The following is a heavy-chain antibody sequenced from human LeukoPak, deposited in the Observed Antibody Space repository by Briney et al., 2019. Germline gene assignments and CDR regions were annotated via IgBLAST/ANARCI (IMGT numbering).Heavy chain of an antibody. CDR1: VFTFSSDA. CDR2: ISGSGAST. CDR3: VKYYDSSGSYYFDY. J-gene: IGHJ4*02. Sequence: VGCLRLSCAASVFTFSSDAMSWVRQAPRKGREWGSTISGSGASTYYADSVKCRFTISRDNSKHTLYLQMNSLKAEDTAVYYCVKYYDSSGSYYFDYGGQGTLVTVSS. D-gene: IGHD3-22*01. V-gene: IGHV3-23*01.